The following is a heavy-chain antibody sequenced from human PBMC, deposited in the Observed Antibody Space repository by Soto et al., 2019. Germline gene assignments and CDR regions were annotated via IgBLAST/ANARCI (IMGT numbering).Heavy chain of an antibody. CDR3: ARIEYCSGGNCYSAFDI. J-gene: IGHJ3*02. CDR1: GYTFTSYG. V-gene: IGHV1-18*01. Sequence: GASVKVSCKASGYTFTSYGISWVRQAPGQGLEWMGWISAYNGNTNYAQKFQGRVTLTTDTSTSTAYMELRSLTPGDTAIYYCARIEYCSGGNCYSAFDIWGQGTLVTVSS. CDR2: ISAYNGNT. D-gene: IGHD2-15*01.